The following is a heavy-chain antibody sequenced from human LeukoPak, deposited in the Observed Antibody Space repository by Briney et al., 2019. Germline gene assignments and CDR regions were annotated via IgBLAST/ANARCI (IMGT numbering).Heavy chain of an antibody. CDR3: ARDCKETPYSSSRVASYYSYTDV. CDR1: GGSISSYY. Sequence: SETLSFTCTVGGGSISSYYWSWIRQPRRKGLELIGYIYYSGSTNYDHYLKGRVTMSVDTSKNPVSLKLSSVTAADTAVYYWARDCKETPYSSSRVASYYSYTDVWGKGTPVTASS. D-gene: IGHD6-6*01. V-gene: IGHV4-59*01. CDR2: IYYSGST. J-gene: IGHJ6*03.